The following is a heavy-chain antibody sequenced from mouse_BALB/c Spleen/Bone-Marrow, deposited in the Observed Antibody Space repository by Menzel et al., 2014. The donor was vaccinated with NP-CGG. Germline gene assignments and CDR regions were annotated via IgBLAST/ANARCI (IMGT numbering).Heavy chain of an antibody. CDR3: ARPGRYDGAWFAY. CDR1: GYTFTDYT. V-gene: IGHV1-18*01. CDR2: INPNIGGT. D-gene: IGHD2-14*01. Sequence: EVQLQQSGPELVKPGASVKISCKTSGYTFTDYTIHWVKQSPGKSLEWIGNINPNIGGTIYNQKFKGKATLTVDKSSSTAYMELLSLTSEDSAVYYCARPGRYDGAWFAYWGQGTLVTVSA. J-gene: IGHJ3*01.